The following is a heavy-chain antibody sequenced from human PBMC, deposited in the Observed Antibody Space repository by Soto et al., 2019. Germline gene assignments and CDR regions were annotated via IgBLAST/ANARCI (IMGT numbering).Heavy chain of an antibody. V-gene: IGHV3-15*07. CDR3: VRDSPGYSRGADD. CDR2: IKSRPAGGTT. J-gene: IGHJ4*02. CDR1: GFSFIDAW. Sequence: ESGGGLVKPGGSLRLTCAASGFSFIDAWMNWVRQVPGKGLEWVGHIKSRPAGGTTVYAAPVQGRFSISRDDSRNTVYLQMNSLRTEDTALYYCVRDSPGYSRGADDWGQGTLVTVSS. D-gene: IGHD5-12*01.